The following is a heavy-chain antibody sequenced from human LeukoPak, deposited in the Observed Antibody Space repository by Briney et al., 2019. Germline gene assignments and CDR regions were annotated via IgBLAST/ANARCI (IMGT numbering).Heavy chain of an antibody. CDR3: ARGGSSIAARGFDY. Sequence: SVKVSCKASGGTFSSYAISWVRQAPGQGLERMGGIIPIFGTANYAQKFQGRVTITADESTSTVYMELSSLRSEDTAVYYCARGGSSIAARGFDYWGQGTLVTVSS. CDR1: GGTFSSYA. D-gene: IGHD6-6*01. J-gene: IGHJ4*02. CDR2: IIPIFGTA. V-gene: IGHV1-69*13.